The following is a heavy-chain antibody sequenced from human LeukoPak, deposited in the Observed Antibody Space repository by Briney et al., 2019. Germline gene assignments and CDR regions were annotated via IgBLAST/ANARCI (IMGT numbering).Heavy chain of an antibody. J-gene: IGHJ4*02. D-gene: IGHD6-6*01. CDR1: GFIFRNYV. CDR2: ISNSGGST. CDR3: AKEGLNIATRDFFDS. Sequence: GGSLRLSCAASGFIFRNYVVAWVRQAPGEGLEWVSQISNSGGSTYYADSVKGRFTISRDNSKNTLYLQMNSLRAEDTAVYYCAKEGLNIATRDFFDSWGQGTLVTVSS. V-gene: IGHV3-23*01.